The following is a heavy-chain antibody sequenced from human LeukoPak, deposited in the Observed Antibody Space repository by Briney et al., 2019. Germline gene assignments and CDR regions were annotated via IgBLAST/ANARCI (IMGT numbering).Heavy chain of an antibody. J-gene: IGHJ4*02. D-gene: IGHD3-22*01. Sequence: SETLSLTCTVSGGSISSYYWSWIRQPPGKGLEWIGYIYYNGSTNYNPSLKSRVTISVDTSKNQFSLKLSSVTAADTAVYYCARGGSSGYYYYARYFDYWGQGTLVTVSS. V-gene: IGHV4-59*01. CDR1: GGSISSYY. CDR3: ARGGSSGYYYYARYFDY. CDR2: IYYNGST.